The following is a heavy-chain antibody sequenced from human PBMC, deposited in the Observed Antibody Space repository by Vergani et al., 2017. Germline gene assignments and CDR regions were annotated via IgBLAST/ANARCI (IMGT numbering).Heavy chain of an antibody. D-gene: IGHD3-3*01. V-gene: IGHV1-69*06. J-gene: IGHJ4*02. CDR1: GGTFSSYA. Sequence: QVQLVQSGAEVKKPGSSVKVSCKASGGTFSSYAISWVRQAPGQGLEWMGGIIPIFGTANYAQKFQGRVTITADKSTSSAYMELSSLRSEDTAVYYCARDNFWSGYSSRSDDYWGQGTLVTVSS. CDR2: IIPIFGTA. CDR3: ARDNFWSGYSSRSDDY.